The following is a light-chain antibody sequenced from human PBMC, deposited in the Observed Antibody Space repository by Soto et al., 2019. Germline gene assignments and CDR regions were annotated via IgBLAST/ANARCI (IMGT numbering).Light chain of an antibody. J-gene: IGKJ1*01. CDR1: RGVTRS. Sequence: EIVLTQSPGTLSLSPGERATLSCRASRGVTRSLAWFQQKAGQAPRLLTYGASTSATGIPHRFIGSGSGTDFSRIITTVEPEDFAVYYCLQHCTSPYTFGQGTKVDSK. CDR3: LQHCTSPYT. CDR2: GAS. V-gene: IGKV3-20*01.